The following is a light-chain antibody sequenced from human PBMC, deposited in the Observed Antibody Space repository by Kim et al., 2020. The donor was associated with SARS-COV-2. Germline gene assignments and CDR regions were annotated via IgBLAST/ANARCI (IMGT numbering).Light chain of an antibody. V-gene: IGKV1-27*01. CDR3: QTYNTAPWT. Sequence: DIQMTQSPPSLSASPGDRVTLTCRASQAITTYLAWYQQKPGQVPQLLIYSASTLQSGVPSRFRGSGSGTDFTLTITSLEPEDVATYYCQTYNTAPWTFGPGTKVDIK. CDR1: QAITTY. J-gene: IGKJ1*01. CDR2: SAS.